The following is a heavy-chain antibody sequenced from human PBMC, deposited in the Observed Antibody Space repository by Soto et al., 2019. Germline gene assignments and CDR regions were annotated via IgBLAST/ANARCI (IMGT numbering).Heavy chain of an antibody. CDR3: ARHPLSLIAAAGIDY. CDR1: GYTFTSYG. V-gene: IGHV1-18*01. D-gene: IGHD6-13*01. J-gene: IGHJ4*02. CDR2: ISAYNGNT. Sequence: GASVKVSCKASGYTFTSYGISWVRQAPGQGLEWMGWISAYNGNTNYAQKLQGRVTMTTDTSTSTAYMELRSLRSDDTAVYYCARHPLSLIAAAGIDYWGQGTLVTVSA.